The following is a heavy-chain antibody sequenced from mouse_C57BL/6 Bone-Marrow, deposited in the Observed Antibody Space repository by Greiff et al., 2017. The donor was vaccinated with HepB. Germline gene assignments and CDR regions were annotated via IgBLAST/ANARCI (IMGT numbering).Heavy chain of an antibody. J-gene: IGHJ2*01. CDR2: IYPGSGST. CDR1: GYTFTSYW. Sequence: QVQLQQPGAELVKPGASVKMSCKASGYTFTSYWITWVKQRPGQGLEWIGDIYPGSGSTNYNEKFKSKATLTVDKSSSTAYMQLSSLTSEDSAVYYCEVYDYAQTVYFDYWGQGTTLTVSS. V-gene: IGHV1-55*01. CDR3: EVYDYAQTVYFDY. D-gene: IGHD2-4*01.